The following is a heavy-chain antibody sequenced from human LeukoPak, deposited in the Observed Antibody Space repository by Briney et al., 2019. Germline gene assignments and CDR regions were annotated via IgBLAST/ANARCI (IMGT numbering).Heavy chain of an antibody. J-gene: IGHJ4*02. Sequence: GASVKVSCKASGYTFTDSYMHWVRQAPGQGLEWMGWINPNSGGTNYAQKFQDRVSMTRDTSISTAYMHLGRLRSDDTAVYYCARSPHILPGENFDYWGQGTLLTVSS. CDR3: ARSPHILPGENFDY. CDR1: GYTFTDSY. D-gene: IGHD3-9*01. CDR2: INPNSGGT. V-gene: IGHV1-2*02.